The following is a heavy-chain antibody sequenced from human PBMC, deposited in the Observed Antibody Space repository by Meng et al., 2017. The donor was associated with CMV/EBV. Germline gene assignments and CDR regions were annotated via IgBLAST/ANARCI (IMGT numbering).Heavy chain of an antibody. D-gene: IGHD2-2*01. V-gene: IGHV1-69*05. Sequence: SVKVSCKASGCTFSSYAISWVRQAPGQGLEWMGEIIPIFGTANYAQKFQGSVTITTDESTSTAYMALSSLRSEDTAVYYCARDTEYCSSTSCEHYYGMDVWGQRTTVTVSS. J-gene: IGHJ6*02. CDR3: ARDTEYCSSTSCEHYYGMDV. CDR1: GCTFSSYA. CDR2: IIPIFGTA.